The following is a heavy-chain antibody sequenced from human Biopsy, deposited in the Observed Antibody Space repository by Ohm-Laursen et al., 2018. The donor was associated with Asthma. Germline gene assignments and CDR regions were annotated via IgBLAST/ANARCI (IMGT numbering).Heavy chain of an antibody. D-gene: IGHD3-3*01. CDR3: ARRITIFGVVQKDHGMDA. CDR1: GGSMTPTSHY. J-gene: IGHJ6*02. Sequence: TLSLTWSVSGGSMTPTSHYWDWIRQAPGKGLEWIGYISYGGKTSYTPSLKNRVTISRDTSKNQFSLRLTSVTAADTAVYFCARRITIFGVVQKDHGMDAWGQGTTVIVSS. CDR2: ISYGGKT. V-gene: IGHV4-39*01.